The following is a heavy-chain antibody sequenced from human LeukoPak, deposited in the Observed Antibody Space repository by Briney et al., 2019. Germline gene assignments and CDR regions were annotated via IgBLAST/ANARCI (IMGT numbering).Heavy chain of an antibody. V-gene: IGHV3-23*01. CDR2: ISGSGGST. CDR1: GFTFSSYA. CDR3: AAQIGSSGWSSYFDY. D-gene: IGHD6-19*01. J-gene: IGHJ4*02. Sequence: GGSLRLSCAASGFTFSSYAMSWVRQAPGKGLEWVSAISGSGGSTYYADSVKGRFTISRDNSKNTLYLQMNSLRAEDTAVYYCAAQIGSSGWSSYFDYWGQGTPVTVSS.